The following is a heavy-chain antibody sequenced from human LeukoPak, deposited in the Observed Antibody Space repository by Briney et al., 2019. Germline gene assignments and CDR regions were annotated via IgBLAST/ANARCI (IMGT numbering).Heavy chain of an antibody. V-gene: IGHV4-39*01. D-gene: IGHD2-2*01. CDR1: GDSISSSRHS. CDR2: ISYSGST. Sequence: PSETLSLTCTLSGDSISSSRHSWAWIRPPPGKGLQWIGSISYSGSTYYNPSLKTRVTMSVDTSENQFSLKLSSVTAADSTVYYCVRIYCTSTSCYGDSYYGMDVWGQGTTVTVSS. CDR3: VRIYCTSTSCYGDSYYGMDV. J-gene: IGHJ6*02.